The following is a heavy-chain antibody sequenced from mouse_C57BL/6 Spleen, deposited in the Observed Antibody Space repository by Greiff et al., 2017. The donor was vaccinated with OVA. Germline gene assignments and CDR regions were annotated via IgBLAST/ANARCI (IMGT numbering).Heavy chain of an antibody. CDR2: ISGGGGNT. Sequence: EVQLVESGGGLVKPGGSLKLSCAASGFTFSSYTMSWVRQTPEKRLEWVATISGGGGNTYYPDSVKGRFTISRDNAKNTLYLQMSSLRSEDTALYYCARHRYYDYDGGTWFAYWGQGTLVTVSA. V-gene: IGHV5-9*01. J-gene: IGHJ3*01. CDR1: GFTFSSYT. D-gene: IGHD2-4*01. CDR3: ARHRYYDYDGGTWFAY.